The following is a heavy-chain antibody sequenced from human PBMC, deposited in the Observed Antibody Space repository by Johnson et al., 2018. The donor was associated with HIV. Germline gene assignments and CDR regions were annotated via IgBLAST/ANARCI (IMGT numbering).Heavy chain of an antibody. D-gene: IGHD2-15*01. CDR3: ARAVCRGGRCYSHDAFDI. Sequence: VQLVESGGGLVQPGGSLRLSCAASRFTFSSYDLHWVRQATGKGLEWVSAIGTAGDRYYPGSVKGRFTISRENAKNSLYLQMNSLRAGDTALYYCARAVCRGGRCYSHDAFDIWGQGTMVTVSS. CDR1: RFTFSSYD. CDR2: IGTAGDR. J-gene: IGHJ3*02. V-gene: IGHV3-13*01.